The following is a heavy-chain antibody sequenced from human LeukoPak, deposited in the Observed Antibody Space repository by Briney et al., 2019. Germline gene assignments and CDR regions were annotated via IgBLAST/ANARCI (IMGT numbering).Heavy chain of an antibody. Sequence: SVKVSCKASGYTFTSYDINWVRQATGQGLEWMGWMNPNSGNTGYAQKFQGRVTMTRNTSISTAYMELSNLRSEDTAVYYCARGPNYKNVDAFYMDVWGKGTTVTISS. D-gene: IGHD3-10*01. CDR2: MNPNSGNT. V-gene: IGHV1-8*01. J-gene: IGHJ6*03. CDR1: GYTFTSYD. CDR3: ARGPNYKNVDAFYMDV.